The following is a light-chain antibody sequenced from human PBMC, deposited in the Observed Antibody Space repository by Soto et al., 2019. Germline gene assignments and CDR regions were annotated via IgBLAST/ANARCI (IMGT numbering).Light chain of an antibody. CDR1: SSDVGGYNY. CDR2: DVS. J-gene: IGLJ1*01. Sequence: QSVLTQPRSVSGSPGQSVTISCTGTSSDVGGYNYVSWYQQHPGKAPKLMIYDVSKQPSGVPDRFSGSKSGNTASLTISGLQAEDEADYYCCSYAGSYTHVFGTGTKLTVL. CDR3: CSYAGSYTHV. V-gene: IGLV2-11*01.